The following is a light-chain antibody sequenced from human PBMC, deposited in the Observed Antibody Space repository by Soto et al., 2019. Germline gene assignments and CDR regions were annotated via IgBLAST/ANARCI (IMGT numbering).Light chain of an antibody. CDR2: SAS. CDR3: MQTLQGVT. V-gene: IGKV1-39*01. J-gene: IGKJ5*01. Sequence: DVQMTQSPASLSASVGDRVTITCRASQSISKNLNWYQHKVGKAPQLLIYSASDSQAGVPSRFSGSGSGTDFTLKVSRVETEDVGTYYCMQTLQGVTFGQGTLLEIK. CDR1: QSISKN.